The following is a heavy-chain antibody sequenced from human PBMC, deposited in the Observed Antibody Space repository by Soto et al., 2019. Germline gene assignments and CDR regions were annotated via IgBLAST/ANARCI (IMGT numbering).Heavy chain of an antibody. V-gene: IGHV3-15*01. J-gene: IGHJ4*02. CDR1: GFTFSSNAW. CDR3: TTGLSNGYYNFDY. CDR2: IKGEADGGTT. D-gene: IGHD3-22*01. Sequence: GGSLRLSCAASGFTFSSNAWMSWVRQAPGKGLEWVGRIKGEADGGTTDYAAPVKGRITISRDHSKDTLYLQMNSLKTEDTAVYYCTTGLSNGYYNFDYWGQGTPVTVSS.